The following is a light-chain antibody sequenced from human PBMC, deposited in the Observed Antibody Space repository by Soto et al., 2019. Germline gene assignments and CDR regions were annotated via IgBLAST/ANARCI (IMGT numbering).Light chain of an antibody. CDR1: SSDEGGYNY. J-gene: IGLJ1*01. V-gene: IGLV2-14*03. CDR2: DVS. Sequence: QSALAQPASVSGSPGQSITISCTGTSSDEGGYNYVSWYPQHPGKAPKLMIYDVSNRPSGVSNRFSCSKSGNTASLTISGLQAEDEADYYCSSYTSSSTPVFGTETKVSVL. CDR3: SSYTSSSTPV.